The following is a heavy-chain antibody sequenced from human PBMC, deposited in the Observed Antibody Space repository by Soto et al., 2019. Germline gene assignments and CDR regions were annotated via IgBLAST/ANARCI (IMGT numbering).Heavy chain of an antibody. CDR1: GFTFSDYY. Sequence: QVQRVESGGGLVKPGGSLRLSCAASGFTFSDYYMSWIRQAPGKGLEWVSYVSSRRSYTNYADSVKGRFTISRDNAKKLLYLQMKSLRAEDTAVYYCAREADILTGSDAFDIWCQGTMVTVSS. CDR3: AREADILTGSDAFDI. V-gene: IGHV3-11*05. CDR2: VSSRRSYT. D-gene: IGHD3-9*01. J-gene: IGHJ3*02.